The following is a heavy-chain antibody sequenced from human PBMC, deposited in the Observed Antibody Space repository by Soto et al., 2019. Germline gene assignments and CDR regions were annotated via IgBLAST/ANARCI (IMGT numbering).Heavy chain of an antibody. J-gene: IGHJ6*02. CDR3: VKDKGGSSTSSNYYYYYGMDV. V-gene: IGHV3-64D*06. CDR1: GFTFSSYA. D-gene: IGHD2-2*01. CDR2: ISSNGGST. Sequence: GGSLRLSCSASGFTFSSYAMHWVRQAPGKGLEYVSAISSNGGSTYYADSVKGRFTISRGNSKNTLYLQMSSLRAEDTAVYYCVKDKGGSSTSSNYYYYYGMDVWGQGTTVTVSS.